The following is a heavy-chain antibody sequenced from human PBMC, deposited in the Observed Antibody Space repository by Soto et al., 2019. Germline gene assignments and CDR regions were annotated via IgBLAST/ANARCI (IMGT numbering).Heavy chain of an antibody. CDR3: ASGASRGYPYFFDS. D-gene: IGHD6-13*01. J-gene: IGHJ4*02. V-gene: IGHV1-69*01. CDR1: EGTFNSYA. CDR2: IIPYYNTL. Sequence: QAQVVQSGAAVRKPGSSVKLSCKASEGTFNSYAIAWVRQAPGQGLEWMGGIIPYYNTLNYAQKFQDRVTITADDSTNTVYMELSSMRADDTAVYFCASGASRGYPYFFDSWAQGPRVTVSS.